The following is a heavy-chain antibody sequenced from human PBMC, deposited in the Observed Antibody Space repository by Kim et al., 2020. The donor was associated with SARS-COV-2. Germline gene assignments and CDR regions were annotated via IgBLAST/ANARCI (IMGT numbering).Heavy chain of an antibody. CDR1: GYTFTNYR. CDR3: AKGAETSIPGAFDY. J-gene: IGHJ4*02. Sequence: ASVKVSYKASGYTFTNYRVHWVRQAPGQRFEWMGRITPGGDTKYSQKFQDRVTITSDTSASTTSLEVSSLGSEDTAIYYCAKGAETSIPGAFDYWGQG. CDR2: ITPGGDT. V-gene: IGHV1-3*01. D-gene: IGHD2-21*01.